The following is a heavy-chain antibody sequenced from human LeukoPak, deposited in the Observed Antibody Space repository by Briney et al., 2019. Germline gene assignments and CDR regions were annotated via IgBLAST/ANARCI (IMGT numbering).Heavy chain of an antibody. Sequence: PGGSLRLSCAASGFTFSDYAMHWVRQAPGKGLELVALISSDGSYKFYADSVKGRFTISRDNSKNTLYLQMNSLRAEDTAVYYCAYDSSGYYYHYWGQGTLVTVSS. D-gene: IGHD3-22*01. CDR3: AYDSSGYYYHY. CDR1: GFTFSDYA. J-gene: IGHJ4*02. CDR2: ISSDGSYK. V-gene: IGHV3-30*03.